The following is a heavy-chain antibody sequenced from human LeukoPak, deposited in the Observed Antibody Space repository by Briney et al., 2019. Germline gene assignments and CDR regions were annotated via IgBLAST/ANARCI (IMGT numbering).Heavy chain of an antibody. CDR2: ISYDGSNK. V-gene: IGHV3-30*03. Sequence: PGGSLRLSCAASGFTFSSYGMHWVRQAPGKGLEWVAVISYDGSNKYYADSVKGRFTISRDNSKNTLYLQMNSLRAEDTAVYFCTTWVGAHFDFWGQGTLVTVSS. J-gene: IGHJ4*02. CDR1: GFTFSSYG. D-gene: IGHD1-26*01. CDR3: TTWVGAHFDF.